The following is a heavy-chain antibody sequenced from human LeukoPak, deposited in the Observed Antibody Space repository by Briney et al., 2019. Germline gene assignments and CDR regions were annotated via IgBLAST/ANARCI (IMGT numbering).Heavy chain of an antibody. J-gene: IGHJ4*02. CDR1: GFTFSSYS. V-gene: IGHV3-21*01. D-gene: IGHD1-20*01. Sequence: PGGSLRLSCAASGFTFSSYSMNWVRQAPGKGLEWVSSISSSSSYIYYADSVKGRFTISRDNAKNSLCLQMNSLRAEDTAVYYCAREIGGYNWLWGQGTLVTVSS. CDR3: AREIGGYNWL. CDR2: ISSSSSYI.